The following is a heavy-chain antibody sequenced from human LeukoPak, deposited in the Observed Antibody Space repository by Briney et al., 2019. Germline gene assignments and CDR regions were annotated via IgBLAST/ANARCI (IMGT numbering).Heavy chain of an antibody. D-gene: IGHD2-2*01. J-gene: IGHJ6*02. V-gene: IGHV3-23*01. CDR1: GFTLSSYA. CDR2: ISGSGGST. CDR3: AKDRSCSSTSCYAYYYYYYGMDV. Sequence: GGSLRLSCAASGFTLSSYAMSWVRQAPGKGLDWVSAISGSGGSTYYADSVKGRFTISRDNSKNTLYLQMNSLRAEDTAVYYCAKDRSCSSTSCYAYYYYYYGMDVWGQGTTVTVSS.